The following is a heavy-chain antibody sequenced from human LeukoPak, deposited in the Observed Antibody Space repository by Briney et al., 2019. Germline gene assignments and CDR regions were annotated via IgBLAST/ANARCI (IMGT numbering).Heavy chain of an antibody. CDR1: GFTFSSYG. V-gene: IGHV3-30*18. J-gene: IGHJ5*02. CDR2: ISYDGSNK. D-gene: IGHD6-13*01. Sequence: PGGSLRLSCAASGFTFSSYGMHWVRQAPGKGLEWVAVISYDGSNKYYADSVKGRFTISRDNSKNTLYLQMNSLRAEDTAVYYCAEDGASSSWYRTDYNWFDPWGQGTLVTVSS. CDR3: AEDGASSSWYRTDYNWFDP.